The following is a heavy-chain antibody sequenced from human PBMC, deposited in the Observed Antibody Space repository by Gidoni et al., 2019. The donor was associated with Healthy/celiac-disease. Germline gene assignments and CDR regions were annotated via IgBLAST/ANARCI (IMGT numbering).Heavy chain of an antibody. CDR3: AKMGYCSGGSCYARAYGMDV. CDR2: ISYDGSNK. CDR1: GFPFSSYG. V-gene: IGHV3-30*18. D-gene: IGHD2-15*01. Sequence: QVQLVESGGGVVQPGRSLSLSCAASGFPFSSYGMHGVRQAPGKGRGWVAVISYDGSNKYYADSVKGRFTISRDNSKNTLYLQMNSLRAEDTAVYYCAKMGYCSGGSCYARAYGMDVWGQGTTVTVSS. J-gene: IGHJ6*02.